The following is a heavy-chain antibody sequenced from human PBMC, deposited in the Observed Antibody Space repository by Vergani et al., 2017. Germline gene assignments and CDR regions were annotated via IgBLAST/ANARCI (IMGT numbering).Heavy chain of an antibody. V-gene: IGHV5-51*01. J-gene: IGHJ3*01. Sequence: EVRLVQSGAVVKKSGESLKISCQASGYTFTNDWIGWVRQLPGEGFEWMGVIYPDDSVAKYSPSFQGRVTLSVDLSISTAYIHWKSLEASDSAMYYCARQSTFCSGDCFSVAVEDLGQGTMVNVSS. CDR3: ARQSTFCSGDCFSVAVED. D-gene: IGHD2-21*02. CDR2: IYPDDSVA. CDR1: GYTFTNDW.